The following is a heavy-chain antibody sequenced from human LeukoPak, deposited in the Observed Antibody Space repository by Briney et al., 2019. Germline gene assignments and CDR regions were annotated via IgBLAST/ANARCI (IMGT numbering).Heavy chain of an antibody. D-gene: IGHD3-22*01. Sequence: PGGSLRLSCAASGFTFSSYSMNWVRQAPGKGLEWVSSISSSSSYIYYADSVKGRFTISRDNAKNSLYLQMNSLSAEDTAVYYCARDTYYYNSSAFYHYYYGMDVWGQGTTVTVSS. V-gene: IGHV3-21*01. CDR2: ISSSSSYI. CDR1: GFTFSSYS. CDR3: ARDTYYYNSSAFYHYYYGMDV. J-gene: IGHJ6*02.